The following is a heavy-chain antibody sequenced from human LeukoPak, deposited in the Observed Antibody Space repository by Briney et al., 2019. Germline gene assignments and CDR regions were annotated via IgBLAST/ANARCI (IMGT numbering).Heavy chain of an antibody. V-gene: IGHV1-69*13. J-gene: IGHJ5*02. CDR2: IIPIFGTA. CDR1: GGTFSSYA. Sequence: SVKVSCKASGGTFSSYAISWVRQAPGQGLEWMGGIIPIFGTANYAQKFQGRVTITADESTSTAYMELSSLRSEDTAVYYCATDLGPLVGADTGGPFDPWGQGTLVTVSS. D-gene: IGHD1-26*01. CDR3: ATDLGPLVGADTGGPFDP.